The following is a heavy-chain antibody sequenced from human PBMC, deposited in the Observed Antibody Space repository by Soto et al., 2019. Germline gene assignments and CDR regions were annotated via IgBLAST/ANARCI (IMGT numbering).Heavy chain of an antibody. V-gene: IGHV1-69*06. D-gene: IGHD1-1*01. CDR2: LIPIYDAP. J-gene: IGHJ6*01. CDR1: GFRFDVYG. CDR3: ARVREPHLDHYGLDV. Sequence: QVQLVQSGAEVKNPGSSVKVSCKTSGFRFDVYGIHWVRQAPGQGLEWMGGLIPIYDAPYYAQRFQGRVTITADKSTTTVHLELSSLRSDDTAVYFCARVREPHLDHYGLDVW.